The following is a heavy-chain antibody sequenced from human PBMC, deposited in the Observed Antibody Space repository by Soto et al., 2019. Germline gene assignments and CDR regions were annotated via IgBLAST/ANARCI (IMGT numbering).Heavy chain of an antibody. Sequence: SETLSLTCTVSGGSISGYYWSWIRQPPGKGLEWIGYIYYGGSTNYNPSLKSRVTISVDTSKSQFSLNLSSLTAADTAVYYCARKYCSSTPCYQYFAYGGRGTLVTVSS. V-gene: IGHV4-59*08. CDR1: GGSISGYY. J-gene: IGHJ4*02. CDR3: ARKYCSSTPCYQYFAY. D-gene: IGHD2-2*01. CDR2: IYYGGST.